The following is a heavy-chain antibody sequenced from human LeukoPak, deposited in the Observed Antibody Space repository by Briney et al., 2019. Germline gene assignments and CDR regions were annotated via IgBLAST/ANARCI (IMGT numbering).Heavy chain of an antibody. Sequence: PGGSLRLSCAASGFTFSSYEMNWARQAPGKGLEWVSTISGGGDRTYHGNSVKGRFTISRDKSKNTLYLQMNSLRAEDTAIYYCAKEGSNWNVDYWGQGTLVTVSS. CDR1: GFTFSSYE. D-gene: IGHD1-1*01. V-gene: IGHV3-23*01. J-gene: IGHJ4*02. CDR3: AKEGSNWNVDY. CDR2: ISGGGDRT.